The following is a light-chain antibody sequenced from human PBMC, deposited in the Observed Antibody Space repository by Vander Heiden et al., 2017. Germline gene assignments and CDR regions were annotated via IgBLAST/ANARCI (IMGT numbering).Light chain of an antibody. V-gene: IGKV3-20*01. CDR2: GAS. Sequence: EIVLTQSPGTLSWAPGERATRPCRASQSVSSSYLAWYQHKPGQAPRLLIFGASSRATGIPDRFSGSGSGTDFTLTISRLEPEDFAVYHCHQYGSSPRTFGQGTKLEIK. CDR1: QSVSSSY. J-gene: IGKJ2*01. CDR3: HQYGSSPRT.